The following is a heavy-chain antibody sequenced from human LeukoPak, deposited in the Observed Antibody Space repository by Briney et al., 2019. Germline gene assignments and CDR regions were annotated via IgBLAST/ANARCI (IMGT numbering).Heavy chain of an antibody. CDR2: ITWDGGST. CDR1: GFTVDDYT. Sequence: GGSLRLSCAASGFTVDDYTMHWVRQTPGKGLEWGSLITWDGGSTYYADSVKGRFTISRDNSKNSLYLQMNSLRTEDTALYYCAKRAAGLLNYYMDVWGKGTTVTVSS. CDR3: AKRAAGLLNYYMDV. V-gene: IGHV3-43*01. J-gene: IGHJ6*03. D-gene: IGHD6-13*01.